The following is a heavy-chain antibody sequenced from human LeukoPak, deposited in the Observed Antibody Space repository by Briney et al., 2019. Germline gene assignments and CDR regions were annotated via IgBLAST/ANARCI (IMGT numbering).Heavy chain of an antibody. CDR3: VRDHYYSFDY. CDR2: ISHDNTFT. J-gene: IGHJ4*02. D-gene: IGHD2/OR15-2a*01. CDR1: EFIFSDYY. Sequence: GGSLRLSCAASEFIFSDYYMTWIRQAPGKGLEWVSYISHDNTFTTYADSVKGRSTISRDNAKNSLYLQMNSLRDEDTAVYYCVRDHYYSFDYWGQGTLVTVSS. V-gene: IGHV3-11*06.